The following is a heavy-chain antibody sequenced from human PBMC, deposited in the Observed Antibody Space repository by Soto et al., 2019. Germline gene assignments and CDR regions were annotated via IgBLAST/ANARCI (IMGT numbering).Heavy chain of an antibody. Sequence: EVQLVESGGGLVQPGGSLRLSCAASGYTFSTYAMHWVRQAPGKGLEYVSVINSNGGSTFYANSVKGRFTISRDNSKNTLYLQMGSLRVEDTGVYYCATAPGYSCYDALDYWGQGTLVTVSS. V-gene: IGHV3-64*01. CDR3: ATAPGYSCYDALDY. CDR1: GYTFSTYA. D-gene: IGHD5-12*01. CDR2: INSNGGST. J-gene: IGHJ4*02.